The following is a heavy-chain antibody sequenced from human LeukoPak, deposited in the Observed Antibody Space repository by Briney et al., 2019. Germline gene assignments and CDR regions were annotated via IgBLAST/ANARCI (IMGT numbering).Heavy chain of an antibody. D-gene: IGHD1-1*01. CDR3: AKGKRYPDY. V-gene: IGHV3-23*01. CDR2: ISGSGGST. Sequence: QPGGSLRLSCAASGFTFSSYAMSWVRQAPGKGLEWVSAISGSGGSTYYADSVKGRFTISRDNAKNSLYLQMDSLRVEDTAVYYCAKGKRYPDYWGQGTLVTVSS. CDR1: GFTFSSYA. J-gene: IGHJ4*02.